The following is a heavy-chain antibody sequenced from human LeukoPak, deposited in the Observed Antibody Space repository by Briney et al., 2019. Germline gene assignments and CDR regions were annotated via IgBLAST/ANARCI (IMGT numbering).Heavy chain of an antibody. CDR2: INHSGST. CDR3: AGVIVVVPAATLDV. J-gene: IGHJ6*04. CDR1: GGSFSGYY. Sequence: PSETLSLTCAVYGGSFSGYYWSWIRQPPGKGLEWIGEINHSGSTNYNPSLKSRVTISVDTSKNQFSLKLSSVTAADTAVYYCAGVIVVVPAATLDVWGKGTTVTVSS. V-gene: IGHV4-34*01. D-gene: IGHD2-2*01.